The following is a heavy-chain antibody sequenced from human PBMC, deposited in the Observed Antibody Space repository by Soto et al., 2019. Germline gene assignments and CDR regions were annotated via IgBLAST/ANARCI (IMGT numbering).Heavy chain of an antibody. CDR3: ARGRHVLRYFDWLSPMDY. CDR1: GYTFISYS. Sequence: GASVKVSCKASGYTFISYSINWVRQAPGQGLEWMGWINAGNGNTKYSQKFQGRVTITRDTSASTAYMELSSLRSEDTAVYYCARGRHVLRYFDWLSPMDYWG. J-gene: IGHJ4*01. D-gene: IGHD3-9*01. V-gene: IGHV1-3*01. CDR2: INAGNGNT.